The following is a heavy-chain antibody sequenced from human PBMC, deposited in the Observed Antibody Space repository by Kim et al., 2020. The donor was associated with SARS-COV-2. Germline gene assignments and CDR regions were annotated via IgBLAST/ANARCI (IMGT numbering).Heavy chain of an antibody. CDR3: ARRAPEHAMVRSFDY. J-gene: IGHJ4*02. CDR2: IYYSGST. V-gene: IGHV4-39*01. D-gene: IGHD3-10*01. CDR1: GGSISSSSYY. Sequence: SETLSLTCTVSGGSISSSSYYWGWLRQPPGKGLEWIGSIYYSGSTYYNPSLKSRVTISVDTSKNQFSLKLSSVTAADTAVYYCARRAPEHAMVRSFDYWGQGTLVTVSS.